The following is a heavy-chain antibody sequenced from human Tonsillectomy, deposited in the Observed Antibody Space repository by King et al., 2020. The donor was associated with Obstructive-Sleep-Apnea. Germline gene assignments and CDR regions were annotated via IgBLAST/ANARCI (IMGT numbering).Heavy chain of an antibody. CDR2: FIPILGIA. D-gene: IGHD3-22*01. V-gene: IGHV1-69*09. Sequence: QLVQSGADVKKPGSSVKVSCKASGGTFTSYAISWVRQAPGQGLEWRGGFIPILGIANYAQKFQGRVTITADKSTTTAYMELSSLRSEDTAVYYCARASSGYYYEGYFDYWGQGTLVTVSS. J-gene: IGHJ4*02. CDR3: ARASSGYYYEGYFDY. CDR1: GGTFTSYA.